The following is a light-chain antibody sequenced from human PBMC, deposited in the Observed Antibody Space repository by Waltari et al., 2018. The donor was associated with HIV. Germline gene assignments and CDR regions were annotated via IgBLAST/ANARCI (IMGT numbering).Light chain of an antibody. V-gene: IGLV3-21*02. CDR3: QVWDSSSDHRI. CDR2: DDD. CDR1: NIGVKS. Sequence: GGKNIGVKSVHWYQQKPGQAPVLVIYDDDDRPSGIPERFSGSSSGNTATLTINRVEAGDEADYYCQVWDSSSDHRIFGGGTKLTVL. J-gene: IGLJ2*01.